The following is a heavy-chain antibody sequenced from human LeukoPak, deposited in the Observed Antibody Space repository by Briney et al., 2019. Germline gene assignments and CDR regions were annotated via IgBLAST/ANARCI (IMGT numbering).Heavy chain of an antibody. J-gene: IGHJ4*02. Sequence: ASVKVSCKASGYTFTSYYMHWVRQAPGQGLEWVGIINPNAGSTSYAEKFQDRVTITRDTSTSTVYMELSSLRFEDTAVYYCARAPDNYGIDDYWGQGTLVTVSS. CDR3: ARAPDNYGIDDY. CDR2: INPNAGST. D-gene: IGHD5-18*01. V-gene: IGHV1-46*01. CDR1: GYTFTSYY.